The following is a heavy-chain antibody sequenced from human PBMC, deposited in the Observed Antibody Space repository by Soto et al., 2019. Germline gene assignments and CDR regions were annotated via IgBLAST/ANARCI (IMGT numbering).Heavy chain of an antibody. D-gene: IGHD3-16*01. CDR1: GFTFSTYW. Sequence: PGGSLRLSCAASGFTFSTYWMSWVRQTPGKGLEWVATIKQDGGEIYYVDSVKGRFTISRDNAKNSLFLQMNSLRAEDTAVYYCARSPGGFYYFDYWGQGPLVTVS. CDR2: IKQDGGEI. CDR3: ARSPGGFYYFDY. J-gene: IGHJ4*02. V-gene: IGHV3-7*03.